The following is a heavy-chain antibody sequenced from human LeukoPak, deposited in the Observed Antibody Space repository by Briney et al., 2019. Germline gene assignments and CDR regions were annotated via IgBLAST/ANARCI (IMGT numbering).Heavy chain of an antibody. CDR2: IYSGGST. CDR1: GFTVSSNY. V-gene: IGHV3-66*01. D-gene: IGHD6-19*01. J-gene: IGHJ3*02. Sequence: GGSLRLSCAASGFTVSSNYMSWVRQAPGKGLEWVSVIYSGGSTYYADSVKGRFTISRDNSRNTLYLQMNSLRAEDTAVYYCARGAEADDAFDIWGQGTMVTVSS. CDR3: ARGAEADDAFDI.